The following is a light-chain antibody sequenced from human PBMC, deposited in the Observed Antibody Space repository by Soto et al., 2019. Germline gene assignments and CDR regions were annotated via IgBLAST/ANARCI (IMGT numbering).Light chain of an antibody. Sequence: DIQMTQSPSALSASVGDRATITCRASQSISSWLAWYQQKPGKAPKLLIYDASTLQSGVPSRYSGSGSGTEFTLTISNLQPDDFATYYCQQYESYSPWTFGQGTRLEI. V-gene: IGKV1-5*01. CDR2: DAS. CDR3: QQYESYSPWT. J-gene: IGKJ5*01. CDR1: QSISSW.